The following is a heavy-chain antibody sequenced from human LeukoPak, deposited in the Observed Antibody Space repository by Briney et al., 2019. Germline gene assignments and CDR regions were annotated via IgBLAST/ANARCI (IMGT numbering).Heavy chain of an antibody. J-gene: IGHJ3*02. V-gene: IGHV1-69*05. D-gene: IGHD3-10*01. CDR2: IIPIFGTA. CDR1: GGTFSSYA. CDR3: ARPTHYYGSGSYYSI. Sequence: ASVKVSCKASGGTFSSYAISWVRQAPGQGLEWMGGIIPIFGTANYAQKFQGRVTITTDESTSTAYMELSSLRSEDTAVYDCARPTHYYGSGSYYSIWGQGTMVTVSS.